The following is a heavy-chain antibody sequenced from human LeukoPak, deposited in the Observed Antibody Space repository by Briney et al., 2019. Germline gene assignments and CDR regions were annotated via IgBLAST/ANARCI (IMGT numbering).Heavy chain of an antibody. D-gene: IGHD2-15*01. CDR1: GYTFTGYY. V-gene: IGHV1-2*02. CDR2: INPNSGGT. Sequence: ASVKVSCKASGYTFTGYYMHWVRQAPGQGLEWMGWINPNSGGTNYAQKFQDRVTMTTDTSTSTAYMELRSLRSDDTAVYYCARDFFHGHCAGLSCFLLDYWGQGSLVTVSS. J-gene: IGHJ4*02. CDR3: ARDFFHGHCAGLSCFLLDY.